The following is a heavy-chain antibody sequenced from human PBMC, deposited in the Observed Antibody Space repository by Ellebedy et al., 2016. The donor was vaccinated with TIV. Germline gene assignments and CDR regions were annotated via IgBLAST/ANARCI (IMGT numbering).Heavy chain of an antibody. Sequence: GGSLRLXXAASGFTFSSYAMSWVRQAPGKGLEWVSAISGSGGSTYYADSVKGRFTISRDNSKNTLYLQMNSPRAEDTAVYYCATPGYSYGSWGQGTLVTVSS. CDR3: ATPGYSYGS. D-gene: IGHD5-18*01. CDR2: ISGSGGST. CDR1: GFTFSSYA. J-gene: IGHJ4*02. V-gene: IGHV3-23*01.